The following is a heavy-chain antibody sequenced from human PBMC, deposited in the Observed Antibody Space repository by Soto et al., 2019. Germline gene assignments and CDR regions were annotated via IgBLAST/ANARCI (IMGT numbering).Heavy chain of an antibody. J-gene: IGHJ4*02. Sequence: QITLKESGPTLVKPTQTLTLTCTFSGFSLSTSAEGVGWIRQPPGKALEWLALIYWDGDERYSPSLKSRLTITKDTSKNQVVLTMTNMDPEDTATYSCAHGSCTSADCYPNPYLDYWGQGILVTVSS. CDR1: GFSLSTSAEG. CDR3: AHGSCTSADCYPNPYLDY. V-gene: IGHV2-5*02. CDR2: IYWDGDE. D-gene: IGHD2-2*01.